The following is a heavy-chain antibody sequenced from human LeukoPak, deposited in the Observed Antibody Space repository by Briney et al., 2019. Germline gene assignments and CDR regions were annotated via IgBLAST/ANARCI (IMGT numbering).Heavy chain of an antibody. J-gene: IGHJ4*02. CDR2: IYYSGST. V-gene: IGHV4-59*08. CDR3: ARQVPYGDEDLFDY. CDR1: GGSISSYY. Sequence: SETLSLTCTVSGGSISSYYWSWIRQPPGKGLEWIGYIYYSGSTNYNPSLKSRVTISVDTSKNQFSLKLSSVTAADTAVYYCARQVPYGDEDLFDYWGQGTLVTVSS. D-gene: IGHD4-17*01.